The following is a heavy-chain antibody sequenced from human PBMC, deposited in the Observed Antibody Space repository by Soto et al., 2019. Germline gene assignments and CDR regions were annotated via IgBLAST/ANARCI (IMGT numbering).Heavy chain of an antibody. CDR3: ARDRAAAATYYYYYYGMDV. V-gene: IGHV1-2*04. CDR1: GYTFTGYY. D-gene: IGHD6-13*01. Sequence: ASVKVSCKASGYTFTGYYMHWVRQAPGQGLEWMGWINPNSGGTNYAQKFQGWVTVTRDTSISTAYMELSRLRSDDTAVYYCARDRAAAATYYYYYYGMDVWGQGTTVTVSS. CDR2: INPNSGGT. J-gene: IGHJ6*02.